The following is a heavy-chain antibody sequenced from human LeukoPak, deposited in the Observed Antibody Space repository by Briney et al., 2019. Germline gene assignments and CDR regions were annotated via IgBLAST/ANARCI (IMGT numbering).Heavy chain of an antibody. D-gene: IGHD5-24*01. CDR1: GGTFSSYA. V-gene: IGHV1-69*04. CDR2: IIPILGIA. CDR3: ARHAEMATITFDY. J-gene: IGHJ4*02. Sequence: GASVKVSCKASGGTFSSYAISWVRQAPGQGLEWMGRIIPILGIANYAQKFQGRVTITADKSTSTAYMELSSLRSEDTAVYYCARHAEMATITFDYWGQGTLVTVSS.